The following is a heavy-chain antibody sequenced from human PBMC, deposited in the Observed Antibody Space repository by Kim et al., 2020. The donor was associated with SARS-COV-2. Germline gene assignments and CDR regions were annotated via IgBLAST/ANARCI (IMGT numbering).Heavy chain of an antibody. J-gene: IGHJ4*02. V-gene: IGHV1-18*01. D-gene: IGHD3-16*01. Sequence: ASVKVSCKASGYTFTSYGISWVRQAPGQGLEWMGWISAYNGNTNYAQKLQGRVTMTTDTSTSTAYMELRSLRSDDTAVYYCARGPPVLGGYVWGSPVAHFDYWGQGTLVTVSS. CDR3: ARGPPVLGGYVWGSPVAHFDY. CDR2: ISAYNGNT. CDR1: GYTFTSYG.